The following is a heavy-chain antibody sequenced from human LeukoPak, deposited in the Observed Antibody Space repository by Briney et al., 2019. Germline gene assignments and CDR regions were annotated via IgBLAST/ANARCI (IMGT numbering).Heavy chain of an antibody. V-gene: IGHV3-7*05. J-gene: IGHJ4*02. CDR1: GFTFNNYW. CDR2: IKQDGTEK. D-gene: IGHD5-18*01. CDR3: ARERWIQLWYFDY. Sequence: GGSLRLSCTASGFTFNNYWMSWVRQAPGKGLEGVGNIKQDGTEKNYVDSVKGRFTISRDNAKNSLYLQMNSLRAEDTAVYFCARERWIQLWYFDYWGQGTQVTVSS.